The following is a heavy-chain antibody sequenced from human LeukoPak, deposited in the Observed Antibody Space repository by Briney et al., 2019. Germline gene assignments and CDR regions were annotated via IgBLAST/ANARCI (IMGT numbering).Heavy chain of an antibody. J-gene: IGHJ4*02. CDR3: ARGGCRSFGYYFDS. CDR2: ISSSSRYI. Sequence: GGSLRLSCAASGFAFSTYNMNWVRQAPGKGLEWVSSISSSSRYIYYADSVKGRFTISRDNAKNSVYLQMNSLRAEDTAVYYCARGGCRSFGYYFDSWGRGTWSP. D-gene: IGHD1-26*01. V-gene: IGHV3-21*01. CDR1: GFAFSTYN.